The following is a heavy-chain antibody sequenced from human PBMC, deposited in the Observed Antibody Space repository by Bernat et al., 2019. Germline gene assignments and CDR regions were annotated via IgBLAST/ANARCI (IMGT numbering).Heavy chain of an antibody. CDR2: IKPNSGGT. Sequence: QVQLVQSGAEVKKPGASVKVSCKASGYTFTGYYMHWVRQAPGQGLEWMGWIKPNSGGTNYAQKFQGRVTMTRDTSISTAYMGLSRLRSDDTAVYYCARESEMATTVGWFDPWGQGTLVTVSS. J-gene: IGHJ5*02. D-gene: IGHD5-24*01. V-gene: IGHV1-2*02. CDR1: GYTFTGYY. CDR3: ARESEMATTVGWFDP.